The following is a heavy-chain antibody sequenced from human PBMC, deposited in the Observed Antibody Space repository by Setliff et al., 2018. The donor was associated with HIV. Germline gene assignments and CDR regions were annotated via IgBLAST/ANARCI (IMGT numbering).Heavy chain of an antibody. Sequence: ASVKVSCKVSGYTLTELFRHWVRQAPGKGLEWMGGFDPEDGETIYAQKFQGRVTMTEDTSTDTAYMEVSSLRSEDTAVYYCATANYYASGSMAFDLWGQGTMVTVSS. CDR3: ATANYYASGSMAFDL. V-gene: IGHV1-24*01. D-gene: IGHD3-10*01. CDR1: GYTLTELF. CDR2: FDPEDGET. J-gene: IGHJ3*01.